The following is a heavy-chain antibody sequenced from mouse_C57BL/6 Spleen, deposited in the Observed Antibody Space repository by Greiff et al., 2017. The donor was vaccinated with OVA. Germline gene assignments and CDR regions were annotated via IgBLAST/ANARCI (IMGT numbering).Heavy chain of an antibody. V-gene: IGHV1-55*01. D-gene: IGHD1-1*01. CDR1: GYTFTNYW. J-gene: IGHJ2*01. Sequence: VQLQQPGAALVKPGASVKMSCKASGYTFTNYWITWVKQRPGQGLEWIGDIYPGNGSTNYNEKFKSTATLTVDTSSSTAYMQLSRLTSEDSAVYYCARSDTTVVAKDYWGKGTTLTGSS. CDR2: IYPGNGST. CDR3: ARSDTTVVAKDY.